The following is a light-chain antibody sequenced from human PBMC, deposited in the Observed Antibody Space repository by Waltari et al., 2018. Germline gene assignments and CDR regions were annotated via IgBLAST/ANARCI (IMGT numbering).Light chain of an antibody. CDR3: QQGYRTPLT. CDR2: AAS. CDR1: QNINNY. Sequence: DIQITQSPSSLSASVGDRVTITCRASQNINNYLTWYQQRPGKAPKLLIYAASTLQSGAPSRFGGSGSGTDFTLTITSLQPEDFATYYCQQGYRTPLTFGGGTKVEIK. V-gene: IGKV1-39*01. J-gene: IGKJ4*01.